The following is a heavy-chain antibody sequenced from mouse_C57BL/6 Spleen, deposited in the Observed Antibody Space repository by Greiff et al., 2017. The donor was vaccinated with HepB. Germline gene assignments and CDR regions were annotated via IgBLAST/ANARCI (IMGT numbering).Heavy chain of an antibody. Sequence: EVKLMESGPGLVKPSQSLSLTCSVTGYSITSGYYWNWIRQFPGNKLEWMGYISYDGSNNYNPSLKNRISITRDTSKNQFFLKLNSVTTEDTATYYCACPNYYGSSYDYAMDYWGQGTSVTVSS. V-gene: IGHV3-6*01. CDR3: ACPNYYGSSYDYAMDY. CDR2: ISYDGSN. D-gene: IGHD1-1*01. J-gene: IGHJ4*01. CDR1: GYSITSGYY.